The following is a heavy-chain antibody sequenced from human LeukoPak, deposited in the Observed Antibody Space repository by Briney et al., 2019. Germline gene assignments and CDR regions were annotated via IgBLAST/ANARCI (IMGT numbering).Heavy chain of an antibody. V-gene: IGHV3-21*01. CDR3: ARTGTTTFRWFDP. CDR1: GFTLSSYS. CDR2: ISSSSSYI. J-gene: IGHJ5*02. D-gene: IGHD1-7*01. Sequence: PGGSLRLSCAASGFTLSSYSMNWVRQAPGKGLEWVSSISSSSSYIYYADSVKGRFTISRDNAKNSLYLQMNSLRAEDTAVYYCARTGTTTFRWFDPWGQGTLVTVSS.